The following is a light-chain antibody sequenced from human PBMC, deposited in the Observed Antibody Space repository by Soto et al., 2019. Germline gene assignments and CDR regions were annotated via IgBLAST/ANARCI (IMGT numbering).Light chain of an antibody. CDR1: GSDVGGYNY. V-gene: IGLV2-14*01. CDR2: EVT. J-gene: IGLJ1*01. Sequence: QSALTQPASVSGSPGQSITISCTGTGSDVGGYNYVSWFQQHPGKAPKVIIYEVTNRPSGVSNRFSGSKSGNTASLTISGLQPEDEADYYCNSYTSKAPYVFGTGTKVTVL. CDR3: NSYTSKAPYV.